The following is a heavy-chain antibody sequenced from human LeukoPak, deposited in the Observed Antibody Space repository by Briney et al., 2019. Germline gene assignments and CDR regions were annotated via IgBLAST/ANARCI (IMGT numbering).Heavy chain of an antibody. CDR3: ASSIGNY. J-gene: IGHJ4*02. CDR1: GFSLSSYA. D-gene: IGHD2/OR15-2a*01. V-gene: IGHV3-23*01. Sequence: GGSLRLSCAASGFSLSSYAMTWVRQALGKGLEWVSGVSGSGNGIYYADSVKGRFTIYRDNSKNTLYLQMNSLRAEDTAVYYCASSIGNYWGQGTLVTVSS. CDR2: VSGSGNGI.